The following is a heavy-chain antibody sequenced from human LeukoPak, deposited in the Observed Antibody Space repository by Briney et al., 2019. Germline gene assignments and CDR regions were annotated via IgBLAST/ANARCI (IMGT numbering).Heavy chain of an antibody. CDR1: GVSISSGGYY. D-gene: IGHD3-10*01. J-gene: IGHJ4*02. CDR3: ARDHQVNYGSGSYYNDY. CDR2: IYTSGNT. V-gene: IGHV4-61*02. Sequence: PSETLSLTCTVSGVSISSGGYYWSWLRQPAGKGLEWIGRIYTSGNTNYNPSLNSLATISVDTYKNQFSLELSSVTAADTGVYYCARDHQVNYGSGSYYNDYWGQGTLVTVSS.